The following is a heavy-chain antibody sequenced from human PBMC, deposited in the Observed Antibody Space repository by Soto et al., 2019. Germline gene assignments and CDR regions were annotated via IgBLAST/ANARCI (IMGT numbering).Heavy chain of an antibody. CDR2: TNAGNGNT. Sequence: ASVKVSCKASGYTFTSYAMHWVRQAPGQRLEWMGWTNAGNGNTKYSQKFQGRVTITRDTSASTAYMELSSLRSEDTAVYYCAKGMAAAGLFDYWGQGTLVTVSS. J-gene: IGHJ4*02. D-gene: IGHD6-13*01. CDR3: AKGMAAAGLFDY. CDR1: GYTFTSYA. V-gene: IGHV1-3*01.